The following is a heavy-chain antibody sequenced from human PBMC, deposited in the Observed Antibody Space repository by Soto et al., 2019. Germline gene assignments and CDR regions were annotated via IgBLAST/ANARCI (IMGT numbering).Heavy chain of an antibody. CDR3: ARGQRFSDSFDP. CDR1: GGAISGHY. Sequence: QVQLQESGPGLVKPSETLSLTCTVSGGAISGHYWTWIRQPAGKELEWIGRIYSSGGTKYNPSLKSRVTMSLDTSKIQFALRLSSVTAADTAVYYCARGQRFSDSFDPWGQGTLVTVSS. D-gene: IGHD3-3*01. V-gene: IGHV4-4*07. J-gene: IGHJ5*02. CDR2: IYSSGGT.